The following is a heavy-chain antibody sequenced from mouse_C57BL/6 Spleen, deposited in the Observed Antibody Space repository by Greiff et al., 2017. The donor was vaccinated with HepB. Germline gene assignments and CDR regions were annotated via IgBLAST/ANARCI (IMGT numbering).Heavy chain of an antibody. CDR1: GYTFTSYW. Sequence: VQLQESGTELVKPGASVKLSCKASGYTFTSYWMHWVKQRPGQGLEWIGNINPSNGGTNYNEKFKSKATLTVDKSSSTAYMQLSSLTSEDSAVYYCARDGAKWPGFAYWGQGTLVTVSA. CDR3: ARDGAKWPGFAY. CDR2: INPSNGGT. V-gene: IGHV1-53*01. D-gene: IGHD3-1*01. J-gene: IGHJ3*01.